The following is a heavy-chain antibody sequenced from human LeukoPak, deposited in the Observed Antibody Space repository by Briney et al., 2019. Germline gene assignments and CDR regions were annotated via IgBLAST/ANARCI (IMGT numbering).Heavy chain of an antibody. CDR2: IYHSGST. J-gene: IGHJ4*02. CDR3: ARGKIAAAGHWDY. Sequence: PSQTLSLTCAVSGGSISSGGYSWSWIRQPPGKGLEWIGFIYHSGSTYYNPSLKSRVTISVDRSKNLFSLKLSSVTAVDTAVYYCARGKIAAAGHWDYWGQGTLVTVSS. V-gene: IGHV4-30-2*01. CDR1: GGSISSGGYS. D-gene: IGHD6-13*01.